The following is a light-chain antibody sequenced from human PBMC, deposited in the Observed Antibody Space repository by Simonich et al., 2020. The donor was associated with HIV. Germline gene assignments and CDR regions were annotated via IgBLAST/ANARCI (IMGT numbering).Light chain of an antibody. CDR1: SSNIGAGYD. CDR3: CSFAASSTVL. J-gene: IGLJ2*01. CDR2: GNI. Sequence: QSVLTQPPSVSGAPGQRVTISCTGGSSNIGAGYDVHWYQQLPGTAPKLLIYGNINRPSGVPDRFSGSKSGTSASLAITGLQAEDEADYYCCSFAASSTVLFGGGTKVTVL. V-gene: IGLV1-40*01.